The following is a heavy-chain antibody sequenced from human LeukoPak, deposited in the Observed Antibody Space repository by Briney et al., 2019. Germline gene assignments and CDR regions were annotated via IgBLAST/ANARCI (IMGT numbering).Heavy chain of an antibody. CDR2: IKADGTGK. D-gene: IGHD5-24*01. Sequence: GGSLRLSYVASGFTFSSSWMTWVRQAPGMGLERVANIKADGTGKYYVDSVRDRFSISRDNAKNSLYLELNSLRAEDTGVYFCARDRGWQQFDYWGQGTLVTVSS. CDR1: GFTFSSSW. CDR3: ARDRGWQQFDY. J-gene: IGHJ4*01. V-gene: IGHV3-7*01.